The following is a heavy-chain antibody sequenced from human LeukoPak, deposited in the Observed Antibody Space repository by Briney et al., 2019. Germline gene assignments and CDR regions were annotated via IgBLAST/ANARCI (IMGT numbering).Heavy chain of an antibody. CDR2: IYGDGRT. CDR1: GFTVSSNY. Sequence: GGSLRLSCAASGFTVSSNYIIWVRQAPGNGLERVSVIYGDGRTSHSASVRGRFTISRDNSKNIVSLQMNNLRAEDTAVYYCARGRGLGVVSPYFDYWGQGTLVTVSS. D-gene: IGHD3-3*01. CDR3: ARGRGLGVVSPYFDY. V-gene: IGHV3-53*01. J-gene: IGHJ4*02.